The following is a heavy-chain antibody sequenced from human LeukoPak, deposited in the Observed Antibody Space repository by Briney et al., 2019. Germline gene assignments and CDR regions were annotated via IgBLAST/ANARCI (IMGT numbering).Heavy chain of an antibody. CDR3: ARLFYGSHFDY. D-gene: IGHD2/OR15-2a*01. J-gene: IGHJ4*02. CDR1: GGSISSDY. V-gene: IGHV4-59*08. Sequence: SETLSLTCTVSGGSISSDYWSWIRQPPGKGLEWIGYIYYSGSTNYNPSLKSRVTISVDTSKNQFSLKLSSVTAADTAVYYCARLFYGSHFDYWGQGTLVTVSS. CDR2: IYYSGST.